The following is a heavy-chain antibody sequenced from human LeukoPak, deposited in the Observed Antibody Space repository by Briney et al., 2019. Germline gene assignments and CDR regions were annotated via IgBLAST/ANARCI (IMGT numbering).Heavy chain of an antibody. Sequence: SETLSLTCTVSGGSISSYYWSWIRQPPGKGLEWIGYIYYSGSTNYNLSLKSRVTISVDTSKNQFSLKLSSVTAADTAVYYCARDRRYYDSSGYFDYWGQGTLVTVSS. V-gene: IGHV4-59*01. CDR3: ARDRRYYDSSGYFDY. J-gene: IGHJ4*02. CDR1: GGSISSYY. D-gene: IGHD3-22*01. CDR2: IYYSGST.